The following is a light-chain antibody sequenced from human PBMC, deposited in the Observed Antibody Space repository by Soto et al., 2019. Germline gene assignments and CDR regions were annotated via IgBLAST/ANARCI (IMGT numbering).Light chain of an antibody. V-gene: IGLV2-14*01. CDR3: SSYTSSSTPYV. CDR2: DVS. CDR1: SSDVGGYNY. J-gene: IGLJ1*01. Sequence: QSALTQPASVSGSPGQSITISCTGTSSDVGGYNYVSWYQQHPGKAPKLMIYDVSNRPSGVSNRFSGSKSGNTASLTISGLQAEDEVDYYCSSYTSSSTPYVFGTGT.